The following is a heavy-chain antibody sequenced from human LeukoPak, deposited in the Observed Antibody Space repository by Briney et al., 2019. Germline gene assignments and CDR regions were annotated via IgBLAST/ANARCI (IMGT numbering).Heavy chain of an antibody. CDR2: THYSGST. CDR3: AAGGSIRDFDY. D-gene: IGHD3-3*01. Sequence: SETLSLTCSVSGVSIFSYYWNGIRQPPGKGLEWIGYTHYSGSTNYNPSLRSRVTISVDTSKSQFSLKLSSATAADTAVYYCAAGGSIRDFDYWGQGTLLTVSS. CDR1: GVSIFSYY. V-gene: IGHV4-59*08. J-gene: IGHJ4*02.